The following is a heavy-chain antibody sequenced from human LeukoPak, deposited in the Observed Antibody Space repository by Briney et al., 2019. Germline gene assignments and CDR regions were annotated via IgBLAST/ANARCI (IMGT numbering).Heavy chain of an antibody. CDR1: GYTFTSYY. CDR3: ARDEGSGWLGNWFDP. CDR2: INPNSGGT. D-gene: IGHD6-19*01. J-gene: IGHJ5*02. V-gene: IGHV1-2*02. Sequence: ASVKVSCKASGYTFTSYYMHWVRQAPGQGLEWMGWINPNSGGTNYAQKFQGRVTMTRDTSISTAYMELSRLRFDDTAVYYCARDEGSGWLGNWFDPWGQGTLVTVSS.